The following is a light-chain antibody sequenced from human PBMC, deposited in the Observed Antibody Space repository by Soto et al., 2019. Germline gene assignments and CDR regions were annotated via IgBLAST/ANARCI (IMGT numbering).Light chain of an antibody. Sequence: DFLMTQSPSTLSASVGDRVTITCRASQSISDRLAWYQQKPGNAPKLLIYKESSLQSGVPSRFSGSGSGTEFTLTIISLQPDDFAMYYCQQYNSYSCTFGQGTKVEIK. V-gene: IGKV1-5*03. CDR1: QSISDR. J-gene: IGKJ1*01. CDR3: QQYNSYSCT. CDR2: KES.